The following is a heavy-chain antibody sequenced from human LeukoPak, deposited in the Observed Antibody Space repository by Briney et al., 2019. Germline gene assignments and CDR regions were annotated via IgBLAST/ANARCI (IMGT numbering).Heavy chain of an antibody. CDR1: GLTFSAYD. J-gene: IGHJ4*02. D-gene: IGHD3-10*01. CDR3: AREFTDGSEGYYN. V-gene: IGHV3-33*01. Sequence: PGGSLRLSCAASGLTFSAYDMHWVRQAPGKGLEWVAVIWYDGSKKFYTDSVRGRFSISRDNSKNTLYLQMNSLRAEDTAVYYCAREFTDGSEGYYNWGQGTLVTVSS. CDR2: IWYDGSKK.